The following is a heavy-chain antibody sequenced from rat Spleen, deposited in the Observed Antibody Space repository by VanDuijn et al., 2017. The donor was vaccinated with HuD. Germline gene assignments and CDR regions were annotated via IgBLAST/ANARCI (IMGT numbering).Heavy chain of an antibody. CDR1: GFTFSDYN. V-gene: IGHV5-7*01. D-gene: IGHD2-1*01. CDR3: VRFVFRYDRGWFAY. J-gene: IGHJ3*01. Sequence: EVQLVESGGGLVQPGRSLKLSCAASGFTFSDYNMAWVRQGPKKGLEWVATISYDGSGTYYRDSVQGRFTISRDNAKSTLYLQMDSLRSEDTATYYCVRFVFRYDRGWFAYWGQGTLVTVSS. CDR2: ISYDGSGT.